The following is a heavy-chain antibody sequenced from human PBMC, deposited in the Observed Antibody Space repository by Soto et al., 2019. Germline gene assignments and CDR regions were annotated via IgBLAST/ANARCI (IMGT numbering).Heavy chain of an antibody. CDR3: APTQDCSRTGCYFASFGS. V-gene: IGHV2-26*01. Sequence: SGPTLVNPTETLTLTYTVSGLSLSNGRLGVSWIRQPPGKALEWLAHIFSNDDKSYSTSLKSRLTISKDTSRSQVVLTMTNMDPVDSATYYCAPTQDCSRTGCYFASFGSWGQRTRGTVAS. CDR1: GLSLSNGRLG. D-gene: IGHD2-2*01. CDR2: IFSNDDK. J-gene: IGHJ5*01.